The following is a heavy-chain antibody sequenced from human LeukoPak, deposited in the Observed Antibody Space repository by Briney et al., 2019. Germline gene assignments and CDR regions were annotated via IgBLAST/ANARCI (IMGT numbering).Heavy chain of an antibody. CDR1: GFTFSSYG. Sequence: GGSLTLSCAASGFTFSSYGMHWVRQAPGKGLEWVAYIRYDGSNKYYPDPEKGRFTISRDNYKNTLYMRTNSLRSDDTAVYCCAKGQGWEHSYYYDVMDVWGKGTTVTISS. J-gene: IGHJ6*04. CDR3: AKGQGWEHSYYYDVMDV. V-gene: IGHV3-30*02. D-gene: IGHD1-26*01. CDR2: IRYDGSNK.